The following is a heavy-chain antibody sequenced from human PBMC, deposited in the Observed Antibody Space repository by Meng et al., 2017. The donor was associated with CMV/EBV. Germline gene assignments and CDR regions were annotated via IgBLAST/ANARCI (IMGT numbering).Heavy chain of an antibody. J-gene: IGHJ3*02. Sequence: ASVKVSCKASGYTFTSYYMHWVRQAPGQGLEWMGIINPSGGSTSYAQKFQGRVTMPRDTSTSTVYMELSSLRSEDTAVYYCAREGAYYYDSSGYGDAFDIWGQGTMVTVSS. CDR1: GYTFTSYY. CDR2: INPSGGST. V-gene: IGHV1-46*01. D-gene: IGHD3-22*01. CDR3: AREGAYYYDSSGYGDAFDI.